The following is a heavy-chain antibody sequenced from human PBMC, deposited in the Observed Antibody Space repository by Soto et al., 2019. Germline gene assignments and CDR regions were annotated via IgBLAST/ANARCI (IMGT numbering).Heavy chain of an antibody. D-gene: IGHD2-15*01. CDR2: INPSGGST. J-gene: IGHJ6*02. CDR1: GYTFTSYY. Sequence: VASVKVSCKASGYTFTSYYMHWVRQAPGQGLEWMGIINPSGGSTSYAQKFQGRVTMTRDTSTSTVYMELSSLRSEDTAVYYCARDLKDIVVVVAAKYYGMDVWGQGTTVTVSS. V-gene: IGHV1-46*01. CDR3: ARDLKDIVVVVAAKYYGMDV.